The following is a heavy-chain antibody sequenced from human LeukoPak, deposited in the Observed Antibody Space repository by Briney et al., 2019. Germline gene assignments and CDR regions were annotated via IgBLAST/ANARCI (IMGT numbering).Heavy chain of an antibody. CDR3: ARMLYGESGKQKNWFDP. D-gene: IGHD3-10*01. CDR1: GASISRDY. V-gene: IGHV4-59*08. J-gene: IGHJ5*02. CDR2: VYYTGST. Sequence: KASETLSLTCTVSGASISRDYWSWFRQPPGKGLEWIGYVYYTGSTNYNPSLKSRVTISVDTSKNQFSLKLSSVTAADTAVYYCARMLYGESGKQKNWFDPWGQGTLVIVSS.